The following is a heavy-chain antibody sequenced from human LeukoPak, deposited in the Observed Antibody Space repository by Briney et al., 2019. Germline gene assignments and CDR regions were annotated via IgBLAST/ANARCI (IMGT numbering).Heavy chain of an antibody. CDR3: AARGYYNWFDP. D-gene: IGHD1-26*01. J-gene: IGHJ5*02. CDR1: GGSLSDYY. V-gene: IGHV4-34*01. CDR2: SNYGGST. Sequence: SETLSLTCAVYGGSLSDYYWTWIRQPPGKGLEWIGESNYGGSTNYNPSLTSRITISVDTSKNQFSLKLSSVTAADTAVYYCAARGYYNWFDPWGQGTLVTVSS.